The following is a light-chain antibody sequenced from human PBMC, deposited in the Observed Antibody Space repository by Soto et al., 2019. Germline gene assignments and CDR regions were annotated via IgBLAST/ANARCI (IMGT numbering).Light chain of an antibody. CDR2: EVT. Sequence: QSVLTQPASVSGSPGQSITISCTGTSSDLGGYKYVSWYQHHPGKAPKLIIYEVTNRPSGVSSRFSGSKSGNTPSLTISGLPAEDEADYYCSTYTSTNTWVFGGGTKLTVL. V-gene: IGLV2-14*01. CDR3: STYTSTNTWV. CDR1: SSDLGGYKY. J-gene: IGLJ3*02.